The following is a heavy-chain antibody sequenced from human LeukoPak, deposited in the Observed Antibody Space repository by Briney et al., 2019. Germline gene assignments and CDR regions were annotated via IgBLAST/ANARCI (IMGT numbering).Heavy chain of an antibody. CDR2: ISGSGGST. CDR3: ARDLPPAPWNGMDV. CDR1: GFTFSSYA. V-gene: IGHV3-23*01. J-gene: IGHJ6*02. D-gene: IGHD2-2*01. Sequence: GGSLRLSCAASGFTFSSYAMNWVRQAPGKGLEWVSGISGSGGSTYYADSVKGRFTISRDNSKNTLYLQMNSLRPEDTAVYYCARDLPPAPWNGMDVWGQGTTVTVSS.